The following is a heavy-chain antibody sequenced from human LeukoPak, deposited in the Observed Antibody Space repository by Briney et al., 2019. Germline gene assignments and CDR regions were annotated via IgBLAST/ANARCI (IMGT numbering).Heavy chain of an antibody. D-gene: IGHD6-19*01. Sequence: PGGSLRLSCAASGFTFSSYAMSWVGQAPGKGLEWVSAISGSGGSTYYADSAKGRFTISRDNSKNTLYLQMNSLRAEDTAVYYCAKDIVVSRAGYSSGWYGDYWGQGTLVTVSS. CDR2: ISGSGGST. V-gene: IGHV3-23*01. J-gene: IGHJ4*02. CDR3: AKDIVVSRAGYSSGWYGDY. CDR1: GFTFSSYA.